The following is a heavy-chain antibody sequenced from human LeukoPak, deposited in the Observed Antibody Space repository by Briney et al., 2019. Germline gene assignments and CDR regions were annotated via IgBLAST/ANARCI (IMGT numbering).Heavy chain of an antibody. CDR2: INHSGST. Sequence: SETLSLTCAVYGGSFSGYYWSWIRQPPGKGLEWIGEINHSGSTNYNPSLKSRVTISVDTSKNQFSLKLSSVTAADTAVYYCARSCSGGSCYSDYWGQGTLVTVSS. J-gene: IGHJ4*02. V-gene: IGHV4-34*01. CDR3: ARSCSGGSCYSDY. CDR1: GGSFSGYY. D-gene: IGHD2-15*01.